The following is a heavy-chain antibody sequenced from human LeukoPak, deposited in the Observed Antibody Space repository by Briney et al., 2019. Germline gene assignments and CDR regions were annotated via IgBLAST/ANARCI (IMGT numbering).Heavy chain of an antibody. CDR1: GGSVSNYY. V-gene: IGHV4-59*08. Sequence: SETLSLTCSVSGGSVSNYYWSWIRQPPGKGLEWIGYVYYTGSTNYNPSLKSRVTISVDTSKNQFSLKLSSVTAADTAVYYCARQSDYYGMDVWGQGTTVTVSS. CDR3: ARQSDYYGMDV. CDR2: VYYTGST. J-gene: IGHJ6*02.